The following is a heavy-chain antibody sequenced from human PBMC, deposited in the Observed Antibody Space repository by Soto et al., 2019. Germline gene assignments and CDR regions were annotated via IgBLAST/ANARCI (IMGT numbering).Heavy chain of an antibody. CDR3: ARVPYYYGSGSYYNVRVGGTYYGMDV. CDR1: GDSVSSNSAA. D-gene: IGHD3-10*01. V-gene: IGHV6-1*01. Sequence: SQTLSLTCAISGDSVSSNSAAWNWIRQSPSRGLEWLGRTYYRSKWYNDYAVSVKSRITINPDTSKNQFSLQLNSVTPEDTAVYYCARVPYYYGSGSYYNVRVGGTYYGMDVWGQGTTVTVSS. J-gene: IGHJ6*02. CDR2: TYYRSKWYN.